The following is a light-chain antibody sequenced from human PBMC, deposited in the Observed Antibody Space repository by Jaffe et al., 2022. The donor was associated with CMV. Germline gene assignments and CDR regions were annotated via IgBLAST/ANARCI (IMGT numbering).Light chain of an antibody. J-gene: IGKJ4*01. CDR3: QNYHSAPH. CDR1: QDIGNY. CDR2: AAS. V-gene: IGKV1-27*01. Sequence: DIQMTQSPSSLSASVGDRVTITCRASQDIGNYLAWYQQKPGQVPKLLIYAASTLQSGVPSRFSGSGSGTDFTLTISSLQPEDVATYYCQNYHSAPHFGGGTKVEIK.